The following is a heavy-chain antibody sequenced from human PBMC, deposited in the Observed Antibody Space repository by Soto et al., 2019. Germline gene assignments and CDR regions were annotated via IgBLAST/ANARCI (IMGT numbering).Heavy chain of an antibody. V-gene: IGHV1-8*01. CDR2: MNTNTGNT. CDR1: ESTLTELE. J-gene: IGHJ4*02. D-gene: IGHD3-3*01. CDR3: ARVVRFFGGHAGY. Sequence: QVLLVQSGADVKKPGASVRASGRTPESTLTELEINWVGQAPGQGLEWMGWMNTNTGNTGYAQKFQGRVTMTRDTSISTAYMELRRLRSEDTAVYYCARVVRFFGGHAGYWGQGTLVTVPS.